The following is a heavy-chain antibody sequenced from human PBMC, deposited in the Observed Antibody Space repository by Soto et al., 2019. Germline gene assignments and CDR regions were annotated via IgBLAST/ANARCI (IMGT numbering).Heavy chain of an antibody. CDR1: GYTFTSYG. CDR2: ISAYNGNT. Sequence: QVQLVQSGAEVKKPGASVKVSCKASGYTFTSYGISWVRQAPGQGLEWMGWISAYNGNTNYAQKLQARVTMTTDTATGTACMELRGLRSDETAVYYCARPGDRYCYGSLDCWGQGTLVTVSS. J-gene: IGHJ4*02. D-gene: IGHD5-18*01. CDR3: ARPGDRYCYGSLDC. V-gene: IGHV1-18*01.